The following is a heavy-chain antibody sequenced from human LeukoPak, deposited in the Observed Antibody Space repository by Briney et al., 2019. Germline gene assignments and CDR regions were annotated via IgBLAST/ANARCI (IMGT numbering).Heavy chain of an antibody. J-gene: IGHJ4*02. D-gene: IGHD2/OR15-2a*01. CDR2: IYYSGST. V-gene: IGHV4-59*11. CDR1: GGSISSHY. CDR3: ARETRLSFDY. Sequence: SETLSLTCTVSGGSISSHYWSWIRQPPGKGLEWIGYIYYSGSTNYNPSLKSRVTISIDTSKNQFSLNLSSVTAADTAVYYCARETRLSFDYWGQGTLVTVSS.